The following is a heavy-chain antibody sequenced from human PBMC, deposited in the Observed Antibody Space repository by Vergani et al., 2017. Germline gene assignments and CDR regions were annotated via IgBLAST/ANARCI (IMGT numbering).Heavy chain of an antibody. CDR2: VNHGGST. V-gene: IGHV4-34*01. Sequence: QVQLQEWGAGLLKTSETLSLTCGVSGGSFSDYYWSWIRQAPGMGLEWIGEVNHGGSTNYNPSLKSRVSISVDTSKNQFSLQLTSVTAADTAVYYCARGETRTDWLDPWGQGTQVIVSS. J-gene: IGHJ5*02. CDR3: ARGETRTDWLDP. CDR1: GGSFSDYY. D-gene: IGHD3/OR15-3a*01.